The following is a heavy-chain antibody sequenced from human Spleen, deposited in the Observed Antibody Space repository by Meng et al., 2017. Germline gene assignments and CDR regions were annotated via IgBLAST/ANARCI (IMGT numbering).Heavy chain of an antibody. CDR3: AKLKSPHKGQKDFDY. J-gene: IGHJ4*02. V-gene: IGHV3-53*01. Sequence: GGSLRLSCAASGFTVSSNYMSWVRQAPGKGLEWVSVIYSGGSTYYADSVKGRFTISRDNSKIKLYLQMKSLRDEDTAVYYCAKLKSPHKGQKDFDYWGQGTLVTVSS. CDR1: GFTVSSNY. CDR2: IYSGGST.